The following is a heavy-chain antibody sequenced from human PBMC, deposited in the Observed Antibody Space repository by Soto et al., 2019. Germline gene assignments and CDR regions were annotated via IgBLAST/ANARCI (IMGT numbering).Heavy chain of an antibody. V-gene: IGHV3-74*01. CDR1: GFTFISYW. CDR3: ARVWFGELSDYYYGMDV. Sequence: AGGSLRLSCAASGFTFISYWMHWVRQAPGKGLVWVSRINSDGSSTSYADSVKGRFTISRDNAKNTLYLQMNSLRAEDTAVYYCARVWFGELSDYYYGMDVWGQGTTVTVSS. CDR2: INSDGSST. J-gene: IGHJ6*02. D-gene: IGHD3-10*01.